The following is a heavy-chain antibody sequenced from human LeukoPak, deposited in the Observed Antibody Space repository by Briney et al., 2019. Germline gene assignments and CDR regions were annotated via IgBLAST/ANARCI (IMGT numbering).Heavy chain of an antibody. CDR3: ARDTVLRYFDWLSAQYYFDY. CDR1: GYTFTSYY. CDR2: INPSGGST. V-gene: IGHV1-46*01. J-gene: IGHJ4*02. D-gene: IGHD3-9*01. Sequence: ASVKVSCKASGYTFTSYYMHWVRQAPGQGLEWMGIINPSGGSTSYAQKFQGRATMTRDTSTSTVYMELSSLRSEDTAVYYCARDTVLRYFDWLSAQYYFDYWGQGTPVTVSS.